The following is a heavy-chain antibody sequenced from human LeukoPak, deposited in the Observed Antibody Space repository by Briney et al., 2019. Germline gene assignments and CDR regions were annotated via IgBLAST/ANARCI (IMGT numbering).Heavy chain of an antibody. CDR1: GGSVSSTNW. CDR3: AREGGFYRPLDY. CDR2: VHLDGRT. V-gene: IGHV4-4*02. Sequence: SETLSLTCGVSGGSVSSTNWWTWVRQPPGKGLEWIGEVHLDGRTNYNPSLESRLTMSVDLSENHISLKLTSVTAADTAVYYCAREGGFYRPLDYSGQGTLVTVSS. J-gene: IGHJ4*02. D-gene: IGHD3-3*01.